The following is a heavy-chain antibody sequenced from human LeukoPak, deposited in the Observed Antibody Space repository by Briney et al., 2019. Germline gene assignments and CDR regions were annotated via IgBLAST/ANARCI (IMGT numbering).Heavy chain of an antibody. CDR3: ASNTLDTASYY. CDR1: GGSISSSSYY. CDR2: IYYSGST. Sequence: SETLSLTCTVSGGSISSSSYYWGWIRQPPGKGLEWIGYIYYSGSTYYNPSLKSRVTISVDTSKNQFSLKLSSVTAADTAVYYCASNTLDTASYYWGQGTLVTASS. D-gene: IGHD5-18*01. V-gene: IGHV4-30-4*08. J-gene: IGHJ4*02.